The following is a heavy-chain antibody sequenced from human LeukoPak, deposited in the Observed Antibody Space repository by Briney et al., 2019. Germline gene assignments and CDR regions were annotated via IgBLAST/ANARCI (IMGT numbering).Heavy chain of an antibody. CDR1: GFTFDDYA. CDR3: AEDIDSSGYYTFDY. Sequence: GRSLRLSCAASGFTFDDYAMHWVRQAPGKGLEWVSGISWNSGSIGYADSVKGRFTISRDNAKNSLYLQMNSLRAEDTALYYCAEDIDSSGYYTFDYWGQGTLVTVSS. V-gene: IGHV3-9*01. CDR2: ISWNSGSI. J-gene: IGHJ4*02. D-gene: IGHD3-22*01.